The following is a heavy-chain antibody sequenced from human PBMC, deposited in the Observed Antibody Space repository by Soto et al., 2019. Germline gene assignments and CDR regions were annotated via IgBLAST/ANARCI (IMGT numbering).Heavy chain of an antibody. CDR3: GRGGTYYDFWSGYHF. J-gene: IGHJ4*02. D-gene: IGHD3-3*01. Sequence: EVQLVESGGGLVQPGGSLRLSCAASGFTFRNYSMNWVRQVPGKGLEWVAYISGSGDTIYYIDSVKGRFTISRDNAKNSLYLQKNSLRDEDTTMYYCGRGGTYYDFWSGYHFWGQGTLVTVSS. CDR1: GFTFRNYS. CDR2: ISGSGDTI. V-gene: IGHV3-48*02.